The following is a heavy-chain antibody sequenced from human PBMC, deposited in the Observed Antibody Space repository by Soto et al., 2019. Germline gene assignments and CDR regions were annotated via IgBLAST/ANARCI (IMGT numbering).Heavy chain of an antibody. D-gene: IGHD1-1*01. V-gene: IGHV4-61*01. Sequence: QVQLQESGPGLVKPSETLSLTCTVSGGSVSSGSYYWSWIRQPPGKGLEWIGYIYYSGSTNYNPSLKSRVTISVDTSKNQFSLKLSSVTAADTAVYYCARVRVGNWNDLYYFDYWGQGTLVTVSS. CDR1: GGSVSSGSYY. CDR3: ARVRVGNWNDLYYFDY. CDR2: IYYSGST. J-gene: IGHJ4*02.